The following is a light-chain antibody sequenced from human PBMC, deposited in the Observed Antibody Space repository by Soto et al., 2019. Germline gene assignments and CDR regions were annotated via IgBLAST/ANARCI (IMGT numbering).Light chain of an antibody. V-gene: IGKV3-20*01. CDR1: QSVSSSS. J-gene: IGKJ2*02. CDR3: QQYGTSRWT. CDR2: GAS. Sequence: ESVLTQSPGTLSLSPGEGATLSCRASQSVSSSSLAWYQKKPGQAPRLLIYGASNRATGIPDRFSGSGSGTDFTLTISRLEPEDFAVYYCQQYGTSRWTFGQGTKLEIK.